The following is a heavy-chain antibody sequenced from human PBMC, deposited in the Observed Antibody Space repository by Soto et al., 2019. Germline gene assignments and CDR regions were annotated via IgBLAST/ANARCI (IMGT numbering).Heavy chain of an antibody. CDR2: ISAYNGNT. D-gene: IGHD2-2*03. CDR3: ARDVDIVVVPAAPSYNWFDP. V-gene: IGHV1-18*01. J-gene: IGHJ5*02. Sequence: GASVKVSCKASGYTFTSYGISWVRQAPGQGLEWMGWISAYNGNTNYAQKLQGRVTMTTDTSTSTAYMELRSLRSDDTAVYYCARDVDIVVVPAAPSYNWFDPWGQGTLVTVSS. CDR1: GYTFTSYG.